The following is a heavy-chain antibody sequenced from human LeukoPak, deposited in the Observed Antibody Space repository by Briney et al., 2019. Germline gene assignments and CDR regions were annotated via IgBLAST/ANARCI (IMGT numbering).Heavy chain of an antibody. D-gene: IGHD3-10*01. CDR2: ISSSGINT. Sequence: PGGSLKLSCAASGFTFSSYAMTWVRQAPGKGLEWVSGISSSGINTYYADSVKGRFTISRDNSRNTLYLQMNSLRAEDTAVYYCAKDLHQYYYGSGSPFDYWGQGTLVTVSS. CDR3: AKDLHQYYYGSGSPFDY. J-gene: IGHJ4*02. CDR1: GFTFSSYA. V-gene: IGHV3-23*01.